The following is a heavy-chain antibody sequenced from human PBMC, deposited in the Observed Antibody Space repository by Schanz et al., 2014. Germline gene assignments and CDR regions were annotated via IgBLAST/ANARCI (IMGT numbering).Heavy chain of an antibody. D-gene: IGHD3-16*01. CDR1: GFIFNDYY. V-gene: IGHV3-11*04. J-gene: IGHJ4*02. CDR3: ARGTPFRCDY. Sequence: VQLVESGGGLVQPGGSLRLSCAASGFIFNDYYMNWIRQAPGKGLEWLSYISRDGTTSYYADSVKGRFTISRDSARNSLYLQMSSLRAEDTAVYYCARGTPFRCDYWGQGTLVTVSS. CDR2: ISRDGTTS.